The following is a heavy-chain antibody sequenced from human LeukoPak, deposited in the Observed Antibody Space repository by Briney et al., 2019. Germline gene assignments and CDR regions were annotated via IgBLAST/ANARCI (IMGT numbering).Heavy chain of an antibody. CDR3: AKYRDGAWTKPNDF. V-gene: IGHV3-30*02. CDR1: GFTFSSYG. Sequence: GGSLRLSCAASGFTFSSYGMHWVRQAPGKGLEWVAFIRYDGSNKYYADSVKGRFTISRDNPKNMLYLQMNSLRAEDTGIYYCAKYRDGAWTKPNDFWGQGTLVTVFS. CDR2: IRYDGSNK. J-gene: IGHJ4*02. D-gene: IGHD3-16*02.